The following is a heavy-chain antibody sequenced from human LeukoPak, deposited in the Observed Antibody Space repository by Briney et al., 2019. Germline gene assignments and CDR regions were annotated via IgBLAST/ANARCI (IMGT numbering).Heavy chain of an antibody. Sequence: PGGSLRLSCAASGFTFSSYSMNWVRQAPGKGLEWVSSISSAGSYISYADSVQGRFTVSRDNAKNSLYLQMSSLRAEDMAVYYCAVEAFDIWGQGTMVTVSS. J-gene: IGHJ3*02. CDR1: GFTFSSYS. CDR2: ISSAGSYI. CDR3: AVEAFDI. V-gene: IGHV3-21*06.